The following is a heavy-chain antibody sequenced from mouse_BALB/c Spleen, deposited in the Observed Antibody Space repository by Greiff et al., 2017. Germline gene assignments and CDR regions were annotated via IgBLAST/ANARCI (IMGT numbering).Heavy chain of an antibody. CDR1: GFSLTSYG. D-gene: IGHD2-4*01. J-gene: IGHJ3*01. CDR3: ARGGGSTMITFAY. CDR2: IWAGGST. V-gene: IGHV2-9*02. Sequence: VKLMESGPGLVAPSQSLSITCTVSGFSLTSYGVHWVRQPPGKGLEWLGVIWAGGSTNYNSALMSRLSISKDNSKSQVFLKMNSLQTDDTAMYYCARGGGSTMITFAYWGQGTLVTVSA.